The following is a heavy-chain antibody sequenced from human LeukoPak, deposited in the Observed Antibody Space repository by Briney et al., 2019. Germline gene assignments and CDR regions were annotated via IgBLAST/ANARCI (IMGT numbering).Heavy chain of an antibody. CDR1: GFTFSSYA. CDR3: ASLYYYDSSGYYPFDY. J-gene: IGHJ4*02. Sequence: PGGSLRLSCAASGFTFSSYAMSWVRQAPGKGLEWVSAISGSGGSTYYADSVKGRFTISRDNSKNTLYLQMNSLRAEDTAVYYCASLYYYDSSGYYPFDYWGQGILVTVSS. D-gene: IGHD3-22*01. V-gene: IGHV3-23*01. CDR2: ISGSGGST.